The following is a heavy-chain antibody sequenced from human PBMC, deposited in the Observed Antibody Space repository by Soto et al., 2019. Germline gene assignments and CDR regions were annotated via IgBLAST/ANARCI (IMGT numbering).Heavy chain of an antibody. V-gene: IGHV4-34*01. D-gene: IGHD2-15*01. J-gene: IGHJ6*03. CDR2: INHSGST. Sequence: NPSETLSLTCAVYGGSFSGYYWSWIRQPPGKGLEWIGEINHSGSTNYNPSLKSRVTISVDTSKNQFSLKLSSVTAADTAVYYCARESGGYCSGGSCYPPYYYYYMDVWGKGTTVTVSS. CDR3: ARESGGYCSGGSCYPPYYYYYMDV. CDR1: GGSFSGYY.